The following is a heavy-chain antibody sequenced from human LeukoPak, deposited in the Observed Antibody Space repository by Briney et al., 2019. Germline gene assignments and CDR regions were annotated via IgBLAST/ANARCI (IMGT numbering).Heavy chain of an antibody. CDR1: GVTFSSNS. D-gene: IGHD6-19*01. CDR2: ISSISSYL. V-gene: IGHV3-21*01. CDR3: ARGASSSGWSFDY. Sequence: GGSLTLSCAASGVTFSSNSMNWVSQPPGQGMGWVSSISSISSYLYYEDSVKGRFTISRDNAKNELYLQMNSRRAEDTAVYYCARGASSSGWSFDYWGQGTLVTVSS. J-gene: IGHJ4*02.